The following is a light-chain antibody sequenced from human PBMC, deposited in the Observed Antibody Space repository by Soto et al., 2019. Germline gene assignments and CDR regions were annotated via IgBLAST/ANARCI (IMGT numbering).Light chain of an antibody. Sequence: IQLTQSPSSLSASVGDRVTITCRASQGISSYLAWYQQKPWKAPNLLIYAASTLQSGVPSRFGGSGSGTDFTLTISSLQPEDFATYYCQQLLTSPFTFGPGTKVDSK. J-gene: IGKJ3*01. CDR1: QGISSY. V-gene: IGKV1-9*01. CDR2: AAS. CDR3: QQLLTSPFT.